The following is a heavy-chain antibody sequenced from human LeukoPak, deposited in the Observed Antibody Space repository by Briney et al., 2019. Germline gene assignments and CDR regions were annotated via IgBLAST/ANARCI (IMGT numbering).Heavy chain of an antibody. J-gene: IGHJ4*02. D-gene: IGHD3-10*01. V-gene: IGHV4-34*01. Sequence: PSETLSLTCAVYGGSFSGYYWSWIRQPPGKGLEWIGEINHSGSTNYNPSLKSRVTISVDKSKNQFSLKLNSVTAADTAVYYCARKDYGSGSFSRSFDSWGQGTLITVSP. CDR1: GGSFSGYY. CDR3: ARKDYGSGSFSRSFDS. CDR2: INHSGST.